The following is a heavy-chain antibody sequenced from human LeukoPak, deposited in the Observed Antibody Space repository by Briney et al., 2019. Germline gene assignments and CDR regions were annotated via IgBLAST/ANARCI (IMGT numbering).Heavy chain of an antibody. D-gene: IGHD3-3*01. CDR2: INPNSGGT. V-gene: IGHV1-2*02. CDR1: GYTFTGYY. Sequence: ASVKVSCKASGYTFTGYYMHWVRQAPGQGLEWMGWINPNSGGTNYAQKFQGRVTMTRDTSISTAYMELSRLRSDDTAVYYCARVGARFLEWLPPEAPFDYWGQGTLVTVSS. J-gene: IGHJ4*02. CDR3: ARVGARFLEWLPPEAPFDY.